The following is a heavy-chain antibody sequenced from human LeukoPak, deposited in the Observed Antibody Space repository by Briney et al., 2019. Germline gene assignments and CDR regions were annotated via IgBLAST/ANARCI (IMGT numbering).Heavy chain of an antibody. V-gene: IGHV4-31*03. CDR2: IYYSGST. Sequence: PSQTLSLTCTVSGGSISSGGYYWSWIRQHPGKGLEWIGYIYYSGSTYYNPSLESRVTVSVDTSKNQFSLKLSSVTAADTAVYYCAGLELRYFLDPWGQGTLVTVSS. D-gene: IGHD3-9*01. CDR1: GGSISSGGYY. J-gene: IGHJ5*02. CDR3: AGLELRYFLDP.